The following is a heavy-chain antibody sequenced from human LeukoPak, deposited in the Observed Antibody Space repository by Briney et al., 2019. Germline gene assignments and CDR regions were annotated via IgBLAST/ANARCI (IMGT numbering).Heavy chain of an antibody. Sequence: SVKVSCKASGGTFGSYAITWLRQAPGQGLEWMGGIIPIFGPPNYAQKFQGRVTISTDESTSTGYMELRSLRSEDTAVYYCASPAELELREGVYGIWGQGTMVTVSS. D-gene: IGHD1-7*01. CDR1: GGTFGSYA. J-gene: IGHJ3*02. CDR3: ASPAELELREGVYGI. V-gene: IGHV1-69*05. CDR2: IIPIFGPP.